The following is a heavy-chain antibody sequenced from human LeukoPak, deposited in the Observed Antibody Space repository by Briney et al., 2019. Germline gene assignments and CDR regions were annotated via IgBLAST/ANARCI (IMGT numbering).Heavy chain of an antibody. D-gene: IGHD6-19*01. CDR1: GVTVSNNY. CDR3: AKARVPGGQWLASY. V-gene: IGHV3-53*01. J-gene: IGHJ4*02. Sequence: GGSLRLSCAASGVTVSNNYMTWVRQAPGTGLEWVSTISAGGDTYYADSVKGRFTISRDNSKNTLYLQMNSLRAEDTAVYYCAKARVPGGQWLASYWGQGTLVTVSS. CDR2: ISAGGDT.